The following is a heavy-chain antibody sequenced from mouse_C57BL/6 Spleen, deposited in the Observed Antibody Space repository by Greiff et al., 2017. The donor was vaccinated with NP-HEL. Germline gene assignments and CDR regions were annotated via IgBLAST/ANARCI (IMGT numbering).Heavy chain of an antibody. J-gene: IGHJ3*01. V-gene: IGHV5-6*02. CDR3: ARPLYDGYYPFAY. D-gene: IGHD2-3*01. Sequence: DVMLVESGGDLVKPGGSLKLSCAASGFTFSSYGMSWVRQTPDKRLEWVATISSGGSYTYYPDSVKGRFTISRDNAKNTLYLQMSSLKSEDTAMYYCARPLYDGYYPFAYWGQGTLVTVSA. CDR1: GFTFSSYG. CDR2: ISSGGSYT.